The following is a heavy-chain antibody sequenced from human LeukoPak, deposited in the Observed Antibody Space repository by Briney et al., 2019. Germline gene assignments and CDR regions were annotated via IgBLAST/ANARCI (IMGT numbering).Heavy chain of an antibody. Sequence: GGSLRLSCAASGFTFSSYGMHWVRQAPGKGLEWVAFIRYDGSNKYYADSVKGRFTISRDNSKNTLYLQMNSLKAEDTAVYYCANSLEYYYYYMDVWGKGTTVTVSS. V-gene: IGHV3-30*02. CDR3: ANSLEYYYYYMDV. CDR2: IRYDGSNK. J-gene: IGHJ6*03. CDR1: GFTFSSYG.